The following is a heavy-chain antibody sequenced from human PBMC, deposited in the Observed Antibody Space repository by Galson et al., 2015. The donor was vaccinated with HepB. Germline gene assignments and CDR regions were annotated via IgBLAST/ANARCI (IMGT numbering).Heavy chain of an antibody. J-gene: IGHJ4*02. D-gene: IGHD6-19*01. CDR1: GFTFSSYA. CDR2: ISYDGSNK. V-gene: IGHV3-30-3*01. CDR3: SKDSRTYTSGWPDY. Sequence: SLRLSCAASGFTFSSYAMHWVRQAPGKGLEWVAVISYDGSNKYYADSVKGRFTISRDNSKNTLYLQMNSLRAEDTAVYSCSKDSRTYTSGWPDYWGQGTLVTVSS.